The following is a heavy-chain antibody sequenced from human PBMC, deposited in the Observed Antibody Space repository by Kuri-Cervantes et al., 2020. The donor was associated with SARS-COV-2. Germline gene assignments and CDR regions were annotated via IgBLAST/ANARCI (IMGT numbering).Heavy chain of an antibody. V-gene: IGHV3-23*01. CDR2: ISGSGGNT. CDR1: GFTFSSYS. J-gene: IGHJ3*02. D-gene: IGHD6-13*01. CDR3: AKDYSSSSVSDSFDI. Sequence: GGSLRLSCAASGFTFSSYSMNWVRQAPGKGLEWVSAISGSGGNTYYADSVKGRFTISRDNSKNTLYLQMNSLRAEDTAVYYCAKDYSSSSVSDSFDIWGQGTMVTVSS.